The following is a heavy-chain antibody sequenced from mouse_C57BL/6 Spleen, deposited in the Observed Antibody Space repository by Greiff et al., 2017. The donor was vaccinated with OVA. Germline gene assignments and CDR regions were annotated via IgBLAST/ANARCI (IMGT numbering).Heavy chain of an antibody. D-gene: IGHD1-1*01. Sequence: VQLQQSGAELVRPGASVKLSCTASGFNIKDDYMHWVKQRPEQGLEWIGWIDPENGDTEYASKFQGKATITADTSSNTAYLHLSSLTSEDTAVYYCTSTTVVATPYFDYWGQGTTLTVSS. CDR1: GFNIKDDY. J-gene: IGHJ2*01. CDR2: IDPENGDT. V-gene: IGHV14-4*01. CDR3: TSTTVVATPYFDY.